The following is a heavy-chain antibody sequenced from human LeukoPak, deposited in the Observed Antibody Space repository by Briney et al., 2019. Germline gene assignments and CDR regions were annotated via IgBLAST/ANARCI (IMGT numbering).Heavy chain of an antibody. CDR3: ARHSGSYLPVDY. Sequence: PSETLSLTCTVSGGSISSYYWSWIRQPPGKGLEWIGYIYYSGSTNYNPSLKSRVTISVDTSKNQFSLKLSSVTAADTAVYYCARHSGSYLPVDYWGQGTLVTVSS. CDR2: IYYSGST. V-gene: IGHV4-59*08. CDR1: GGSISSYY. D-gene: IGHD1-26*01. J-gene: IGHJ4*02.